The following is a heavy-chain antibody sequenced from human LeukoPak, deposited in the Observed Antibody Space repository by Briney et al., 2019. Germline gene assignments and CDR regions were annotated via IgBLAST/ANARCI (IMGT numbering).Heavy chain of an antibody. CDR3: ARDPRAVAGTVAEYFQH. CDR2: ISAYNGNT. CDR1: GYTFTSYG. D-gene: IGHD6-19*01. Sequence: GASVKVSCKASGYTFTSYGISWVRQAPGQGLEWMGWISAYNGNTNYAQKLQGRVTMTTDTSTSTAYMELSSLRSDDTAVYYCARDPRAVAGTVAEYFQHWGQGTLVTVSS. J-gene: IGHJ1*01. V-gene: IGHV1-18*01.